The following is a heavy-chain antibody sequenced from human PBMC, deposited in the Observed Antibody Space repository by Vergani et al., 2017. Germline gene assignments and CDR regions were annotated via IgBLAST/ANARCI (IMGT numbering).Heavy chain of an antibody. J-gene: IGHJ2*01. CDR1: GFTVSSNY. Sequence: EVQVVETGGGLVQPGGSLRLSCAASGFTVSSNYMSWVRQAPGKGLEWVSVIYSGGSTYYADSVKGRFIISRDNTKNSLSLQMSGLRVEDTAVYYCVRLPRGPWNFDLWGRGTLITVSS. V-gene: IGHV3-66*04. CDR2: IYSGGST. CDR3: VRLPRGPWNFDL.